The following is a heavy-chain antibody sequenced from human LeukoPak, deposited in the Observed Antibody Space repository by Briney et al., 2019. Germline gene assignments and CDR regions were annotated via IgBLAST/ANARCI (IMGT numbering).Heavy chain of an antibody. CDR2: IKQDGSEK. J-gene: IGHJ4*02. V-gene: IGHV3-7*01. D-gene: IGHD4-17*01. CDR3: ARDYYGDEGGYFDY. CDR1: GFAFSSYW. Sequence: GGSLRLSCAASGFAFSSYWMSWVRQAPGRGLEWVANIKQDGSEKYYVDSVKGRFTISRDNAKNSLYLQMNSLRAEDTAVYYCARDYYGDEGGYFDYWGQGTLVTVSS.